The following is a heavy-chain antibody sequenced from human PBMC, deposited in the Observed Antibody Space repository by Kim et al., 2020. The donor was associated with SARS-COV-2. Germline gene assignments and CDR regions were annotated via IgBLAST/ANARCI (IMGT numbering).Heavy chain of an antibody. CDR3: AKSLGYYGSGSYSYFDY. CDR1: GFTFSSYG. Sequence: GEYLRLSCAASGFTFSSYGMLWVRQAPGKGLEWVAVISYEGSNKYYADSVKGRFTISRDNSKNTLYLQMNSLRAEDTAVYYCAKSLGYYGSGSYSYFDYWGQGTLVTVSS. CDR2: ISYEGSNK. D-gene: IGHD3-10*01. V-gene: IGHV3-30*18. J-gene: IGHJ4*02.